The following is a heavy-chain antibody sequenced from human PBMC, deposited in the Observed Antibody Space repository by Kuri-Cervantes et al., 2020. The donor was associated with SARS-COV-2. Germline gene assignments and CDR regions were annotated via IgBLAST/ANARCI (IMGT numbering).Heavy chain of an antibody. Sequence: LRLSCTVPFGSVSSGHYYWNWVRQPAGKGLEWIGYIHTSGSTKHNPSLKSRVTIAVDTSKNQLSLKLTSVTASDTAVYYCARDLAPVAGTTSDNWGQGTLVTVSS. CDR2: IHTSGST. V-gene: IGHV4-61*09. D-gene: IGHD6-19*01. J-gene: IGHJ4*02. CDR1: FGSVSSGHYY. CDR3: ARDLAPVAGTTSDN.